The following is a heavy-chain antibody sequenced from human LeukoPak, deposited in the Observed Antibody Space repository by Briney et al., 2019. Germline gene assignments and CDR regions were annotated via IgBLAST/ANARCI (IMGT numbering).Heavy chain of an antibody. J-gene: IGHJ5*02. D-gene: IGHD3-3*01. CDR3: ARAGHYDFWSGYYTGWFDP. Sequence: GSLRLSCAASGFTFSSYSMNWVRQAPGKGLEWIGEINHSGSTNYNPSLKSRVTISVDTSKNQFSLKLSPVTAADTAVYYCARAGHYDFWSGYYTGWFDPWGQGTLVTVSS. CDR2: INHSGST. V-gene: IGHV4-34*01. CDR1: GFTFSSYS.